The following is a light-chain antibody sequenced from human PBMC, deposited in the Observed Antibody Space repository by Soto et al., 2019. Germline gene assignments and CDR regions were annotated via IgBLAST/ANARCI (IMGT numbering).Light chain of an antibody. J-gene: IGLJ2*01. CDR1: SSDVGGYNY. CDR3: SSFSSTSTIV. CDR2: EVS. V-gene: IGLV2-14*01. Sequence: QSALTQPPSASGSPGQSVTISCIGSSSDVGGYNYVSWYQHHPGRVPKPMIFEVSDRPSGVSSRFSGSKSGNTAYLTISGLQAEDEADYYCSSFSSTSTIVFGGGTKLTVL.